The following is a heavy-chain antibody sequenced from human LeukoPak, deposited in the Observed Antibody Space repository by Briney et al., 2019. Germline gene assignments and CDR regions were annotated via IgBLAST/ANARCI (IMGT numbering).Heavy chain of an antibody. CDR3: ARATVTTWEYYFDY. CDR2: IYTSGST. J-gene: IGHJ4*02. D-gene: IGHD4-17*01. Sequence: SETLSLTCTVSGGSISSGSYYWSWIRQPAGKGLEWIGRIYTSGSTNYNPSLKSRVTISVDTSKNQFSLKLSSVTAADTAVYYCARATVTTWEYYFDYWGQGTLVTVSS. CDR1: GGSISSGSYY. V-gene: IGHV4-61*02.